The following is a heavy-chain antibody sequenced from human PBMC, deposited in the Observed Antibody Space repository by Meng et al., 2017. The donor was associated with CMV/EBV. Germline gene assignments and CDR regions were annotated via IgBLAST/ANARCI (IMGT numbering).Heavy chain of an antibody. J-gene: IGHJ4*02. CDR1: GLTISNYW. V-gene: IGHV3-7*02. CDR3: RLGHYSQD. CDR2: IKKDGSEK. D-gene: IGHD4-17*01. Sequence: YLVESGGGLVQPGGSLRRSCAASGLTISNYWMSWVRQAPGKGLEWVANIKKDGSEKYYVDSVKGRFSISRDNADNSLYLQMNNLRAEDTAVYYCRLGHYSQDWGQGTLVTVSS.